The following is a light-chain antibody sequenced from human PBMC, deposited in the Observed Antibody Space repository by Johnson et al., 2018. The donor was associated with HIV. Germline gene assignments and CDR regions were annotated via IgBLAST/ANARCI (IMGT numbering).Light chain of an antibody. CDR1: SSNIGNNY. J-gene: IGLJ1*01. V-gene: IGLV1-51*01. CDR3: GTWDSSLRSGF. CDR2: DNN. Sequence: QSVLTQPPSVSAAPGQKVTISCSGSSSNIGNNYVSWYQQLPRTAPKLLIYDNNKRPSGTPDRFSGSQSGTSATLGITGLQTGDEADYSCGTWDSSLRSGFFGAGTKVTVL.